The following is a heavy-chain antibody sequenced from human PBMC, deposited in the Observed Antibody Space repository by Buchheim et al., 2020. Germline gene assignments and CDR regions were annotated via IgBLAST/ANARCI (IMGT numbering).Heavy chain of an antibody. J-gene: IGHJ5*02. CDR1: GFTFSSYW. CDR2: INSDGSST. CDR3: ARDLQYCSGGSCYPKNWFDP. V-gene: IGHV3-74*01. Sequence: EVQPVESGGGLVQPGGSLRLSCAASGFTFSSYWMHWVRQAPGKGLVWVSRINSDGSSTTYADSVRGRFTISRDNAKNTLYLQMNSLRAEDTAVYYCARDLQYCSGGSCYPKNWFDPWGQGTL. D-gene: IGHD2-15*01.